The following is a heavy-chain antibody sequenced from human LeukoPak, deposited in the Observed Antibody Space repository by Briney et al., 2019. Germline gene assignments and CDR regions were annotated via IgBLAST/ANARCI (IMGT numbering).Heavy chain of an antibody. Sequence: GGSLRLSCAASEFTLSNSWMTWVRQAPGKGLERVANINEDGSEINYVDSAKGRFTISRDNAKKSLYLEMNSLRGEDTAVYYCARDRGWQQFDYWGQGTLVTVSS. CDR2: INEDGSEI. D-gene: IGHD5-24*01. J-gene: IGHJ4*02. CDR3: ARDRGWQQFDY. V-gene: IGHV3-7*01. CDR1: EFTLSNSW.